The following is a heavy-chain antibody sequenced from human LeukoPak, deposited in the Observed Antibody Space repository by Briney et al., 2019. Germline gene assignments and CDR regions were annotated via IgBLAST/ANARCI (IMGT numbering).Heavy chain of an antibody. CDR1: GFTFSSYR. J-gene: IGHJ4*02. CDR3: ARLGANDYDSSGYYYN. V-gene: IGHV3-21*01. Sequence: GGSLRLSCAASGFTFSSYRMTWVRQAPGKGLEWVSSISSSSSYIYYADSVKGRFTISRDNAKNSLYLQMNSLRAEDTAVYYCARLGANDYDSSGYYYNWGQGTLVTVSS. D-gene: IGHD3-22*01. CDR2: ISSSSSYI.